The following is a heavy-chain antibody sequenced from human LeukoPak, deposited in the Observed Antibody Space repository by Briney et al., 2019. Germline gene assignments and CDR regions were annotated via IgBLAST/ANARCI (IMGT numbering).Heavy chain of an antibody. CDR1: GYSFTSYW. J-gene: IGHJ4*02. Sequence: GESLKISCEGSGYSFTSYWIGWVRQMPGKGLEWMGIIYPGDSDTRYSPSFEGQVTISADMSTSIAYLQWTSLKASDTAMYYCARLALGFDYWGQGTLVTVSS. CDR2: IYPGDSDT. D-gene: IGHD3-16*01. V-gene: IGHV5-51*01. CDR3: ARLALGFDY.